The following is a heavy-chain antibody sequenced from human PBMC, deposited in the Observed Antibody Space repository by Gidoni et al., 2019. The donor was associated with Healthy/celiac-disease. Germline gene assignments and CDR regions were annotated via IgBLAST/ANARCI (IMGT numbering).Heavy chain of an antibody. D-gene: IGHD2-2*01. CDR1: GYTFTSYY. CDR3: ARSENIVVPAASSWFDP. J-gene: IGHJ5*02. Sequence: QVQLVQSGAEVKKPGASVKVSCKASGYTFTSYYMHWVRQAPGQGLEWMGIINPSGGSTSYAQKFQGRVTMTRDTSTSTVYMELSSLRSEDTAVYYCARSENIVVPAASSWFDPWGQGTLVTVSS. CDR2: INPSGGST. V-gene: IGHV1-46*01.